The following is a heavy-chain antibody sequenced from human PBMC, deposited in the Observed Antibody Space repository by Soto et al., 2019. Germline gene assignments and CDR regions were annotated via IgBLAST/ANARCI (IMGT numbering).Heavy chain of an antibody. CDR3: ARGPTSGDQPLYFDY. D-gene: IGHD7-27*01. CDR1: GFTFSSYG. J-gene: IGHJ4*02. Sequence: GGSLRLSCAASGFTFSSYGMHWVRQAPGKGLEWVAVIWYDGSNKYYADSVKGRFTISRDNSKNTLYLQMNSLRAEDTAVYYCARGPTSGDQPLYFDYWGQGTLVTVSS. CDR2: IWYDGSNK. V-gene: IGHV3-33*08.